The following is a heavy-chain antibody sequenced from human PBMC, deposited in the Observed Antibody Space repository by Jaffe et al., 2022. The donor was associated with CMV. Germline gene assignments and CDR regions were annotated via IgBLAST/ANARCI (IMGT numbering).Heavy chain of an antibody. V-gene: IGHV4-39*01. Sequence: QLQVQESGPGLVKPSETLSLTCNVSGGSISKSSYYWGWIRQPPGEGLEWIGSVNHRGSTFYNPSLQSRVTISVDTSKNQFSLNMSSVTAADTAVYYCARSYPILRFSAFDPWGQGVLVTVSS. CDR2: VNHRGST. CDR3: ARSYPILRFSAFDP. D-gene: IGHD2-15*01. CDR1: GGSISKSSYY. J-gene: IGHJ5*02.